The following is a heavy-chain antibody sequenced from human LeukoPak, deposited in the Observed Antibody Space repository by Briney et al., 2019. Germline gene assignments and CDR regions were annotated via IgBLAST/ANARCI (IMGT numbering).Heavy chain of an antibody. CDR2: ISSSSSYI. CDR3: ARDQDIELEWLRLFDY. CDR1: GFTFSSYS. J-gene: IGHJ4*02. Sequence: GSLRLSCAASGFTFSSYSMNWVRQAPGKGLEWVSSISSSSSYIYQADSVKGRFTISRDNAKNSLYLQMNSLRAEDTAVYYCARDQDIELEWLRLFDYWGQGTLVTVSS. D-gene: IGHD5-12*01. V-gene: IGHV3-21*01.